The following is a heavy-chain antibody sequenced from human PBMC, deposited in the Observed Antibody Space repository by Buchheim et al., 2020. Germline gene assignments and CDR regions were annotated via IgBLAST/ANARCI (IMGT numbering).Heavy chain of an antibody. CDR1: DGSITNNNFY. J-gene: IGHJ4*02. CDR3: ARLLSPYDSSIDY. V-gene: IGHV4-39*01. CDR2: IYYSGNT. Sequence: QLQLQESGPGLVKPSETLSLTCIVSDGSITNNNFYWGWIRQPPGKGLEWIGGIYYSGNTYYNPSLKSRVTISVDTSKNQFSLKVHSVTAADTAVYYCARLLSPYDSSIDYWGQGTL. D-gene: IGHD5-12*01.